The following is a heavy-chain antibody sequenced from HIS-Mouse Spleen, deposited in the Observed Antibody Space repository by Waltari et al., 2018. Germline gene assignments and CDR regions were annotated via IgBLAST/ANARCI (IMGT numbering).Heavy chain of an antibody. CDR2: IKQDGREK. V-gene: IGHV3-7*01. D-gene: IGHD1-26*01. CDR1: GFTFSSYW. J-gene: IGHJ4*02. Sequence: EVQLVESGGGLVQPGGSLSPAWASSGFTFSSYWLRWVRQAQGKGLEWVANIKQDGREKYYVDSVKGRFTISRDNAKNSLYLQMNSLRAEDTAVYYCAREGDSGSYFDYWGQGTLVTVSS. CDR3: AREGDSGSYFDY.